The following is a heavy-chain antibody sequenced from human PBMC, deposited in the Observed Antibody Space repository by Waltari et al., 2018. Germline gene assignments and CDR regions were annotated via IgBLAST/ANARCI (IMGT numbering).Heavy chain of an antibody. Sequence: QVQLQESGPGLVKPSETLSLTCTVHGGSISSYYWSWIRQPPGKGLEWIGYIYYSGSTNYNPSLKSRVTISVDTSKNQFSLKLSSVTAADTAVYYCARGSSWYHYWGQGTLVTVSS. J-gene: IGHJ4*02. D-gene: IGHD6-13*01. CDR2: IYYSGST. V-gene: IGHV4-59*01. CDR1: GGSISSYY. CDR3: ARGSSWYHY.